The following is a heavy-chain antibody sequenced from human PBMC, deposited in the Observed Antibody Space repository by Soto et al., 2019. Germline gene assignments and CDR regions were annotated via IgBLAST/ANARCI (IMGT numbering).Heavy chain of an antibody. CDR1: GYTFTSYD. CDR3: ARGRRWLQLKLDY. V-gene: IGHV1-8*01. J-gene: IGHJ4*02. CDR2: MNPNSGNT. D-gene: IGHD5-12*01. Sequence: SVKVSCKASGYTFTSYDINWVRQATGQGLEWMGWMNPNSGNTGYAQKFQGRVTMTRNTSISTAYMELSSLRSEDTAVYYCARGRRWLQLKLDYWGQGTLVTVSS.